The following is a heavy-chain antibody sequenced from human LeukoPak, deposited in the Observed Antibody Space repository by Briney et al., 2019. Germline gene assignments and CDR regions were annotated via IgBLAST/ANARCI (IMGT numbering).Heavy chain of an antibody. CDR2: ISWNSGSI. V-gene: IGHV3-9*01. Sequence: GGSLRLSCAASGFTFDDYAMHWVRQAPGKGLEWVSGISWNSGSIGYADSVKGRFTISRDNAKNSLYLQMSSLRAEDTALYYCAKGRWFFDYWGQGTLVTVSS. D-gene: IGHD4-23*01. J-gene: IGHJ4*02. CDR1: GFTFDDYA. CDR3: AKGRWFFDY.